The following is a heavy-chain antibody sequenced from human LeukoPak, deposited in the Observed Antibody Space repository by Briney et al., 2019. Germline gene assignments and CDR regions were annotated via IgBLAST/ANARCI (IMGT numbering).Heavy chain of an antibody. CDR2: IKEDGTET. V-gene: IGHV3-7*03. CDR1: GFMFSSNW. CDR3: ANEIRPNDY. J-gene: IGHJ4*02. D-gene: IGHD4-17*01. Sequence: PGGSLRLSCAASGFMFSSNWMSWVRLAPGKGLEWVANIKEDGTETYYVDSVKGRFTISRDNAKNSLYLQMNSLRAEDTAVYYCANEIRPNDYWGQGTLVTVSS.